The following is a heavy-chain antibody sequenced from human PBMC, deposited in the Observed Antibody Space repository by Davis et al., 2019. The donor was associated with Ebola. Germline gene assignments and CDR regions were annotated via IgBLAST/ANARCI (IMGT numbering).Heavy chain of an antibody. CDR2: INHSGST. Sequence: MPSETLSLTCAVYGGSFSGYYWSWIRQPPGKGLEWIGEINHSGSTNYNPSLKSRVTISVDTSKNQSSLKLSSVTAADTAVYYCARAGLGYCISTSCRCWFDPWGQGTLVTVSS. J-gene: IGHJ5*02. D-gene: IGHD2-2*01. V-gene: IGHV4-34*01. CDR3: ARAGLGYCISTSCRCWFDP. CDR1: GGSFSGYY.